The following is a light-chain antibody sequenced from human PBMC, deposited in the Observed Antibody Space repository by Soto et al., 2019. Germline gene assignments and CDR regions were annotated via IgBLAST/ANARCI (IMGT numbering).Light chain of an antibody. J-gene: IGLJ3*02. Sequence: QSAPIQPASVSGSPGQSITISCTGTNSDIGLFSLVSWYQQYPDKAPKLILYEVSKWPSGIPHRFSGSKSGNTASLTISGLRAEDEADYYCCSYAGSRTWVFGGGTKVTVL. V-gene: IGLV2-23*02. CDR1: NSDIGLFSL. CDR2: EVS. CDR3: CSYAGSRTWV.